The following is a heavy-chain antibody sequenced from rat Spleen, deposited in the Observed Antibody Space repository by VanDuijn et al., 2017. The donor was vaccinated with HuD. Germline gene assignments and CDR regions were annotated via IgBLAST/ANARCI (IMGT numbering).Heavy chain of an antibody. V-gene: IGHV5-29*01. CDR1: GFTFNNYA. CDR2: VSYDGVST. J-gene: IGHJ3*01. CDR3: TRHDYSGVITNWFAY. Sequence: EVQLVESGGGLVQPGRSLKLSCAASGFTFNNYAMAWVRQAPTKGLEWVATVSYDGVSTYYRDSVRGRFTISSDDPKTTLYLQMDSLRSEDTATYYCTRHDYSGVITNWFAYWGQGTLVTVSS. D-gene: IGHD4-4*01.